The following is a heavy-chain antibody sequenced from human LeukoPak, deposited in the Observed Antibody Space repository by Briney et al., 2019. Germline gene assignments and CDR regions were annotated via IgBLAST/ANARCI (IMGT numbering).Heavy chain of an antibody. CDR2: IWYDRSHD. CDR3: AKEGDYWSSSGCYKSGTDY. D-gene: IGHD2-2*02. Sequence: GGSLRLSCATSGFTFTHYAFLWVRQAPGKGLEWVALIWYDRSHDTYEDSVKGRFTVSRDNSKNMLYLQMNSLRVEDTAVYFCAKEGDYWSSSGCYKSGTDYWGQGTLFSVS. V-gene: IGHV3-33*06. J-gene: IGHJ4*02. CDR1: GFTFTHYA.